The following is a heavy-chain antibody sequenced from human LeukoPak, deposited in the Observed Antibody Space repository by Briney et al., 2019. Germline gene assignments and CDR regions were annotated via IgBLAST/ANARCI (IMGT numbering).Heavy chain of an antibody. CDR3: ARGERGYSYGFFDY. D-gene: IGHD5-18*01. Sequence: PSETLSLTCTVSGVSISSGSYYWSWIRQPAGKGLEWIGRIYTSGSTNYNPSLKSRVTISVDTSKNQFSLKLSSVTAADTAVYYCARGERGYSYGFFDYWGQGTLVTVSS. J-gene: IGHJ4*02. V-gene: IGHV4-61*02. CDR2: IYTSGST. CDR1: GVSISSGSYY.